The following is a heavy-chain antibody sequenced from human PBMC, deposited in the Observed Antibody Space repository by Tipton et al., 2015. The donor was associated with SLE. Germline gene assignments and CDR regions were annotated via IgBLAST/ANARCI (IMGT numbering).Heavy chain of an antibody. V-gene: IGHV4-39*01. CDR3: VTDPGSYGYHY. D-gene: IGHD5-18*01. J-gene: IGHJ4*02. Sequence: LSCTVSGGSISSSSYYWGWIRQPPGKGLEWIGSIYYSGSTYYNPSLKSRVTISVDTSKNQFSLKLSSVTAADTAVYYCVTDPGSYGYHYWGQGTLVTVSS. CDR2: IYYSGST. CDR1: GGSISSSSYY.